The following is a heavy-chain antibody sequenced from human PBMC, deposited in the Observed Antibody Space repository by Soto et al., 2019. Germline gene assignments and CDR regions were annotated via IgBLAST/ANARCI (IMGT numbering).Heavy chain of an antibody. CDR1: GYTFTSYG. CDR2: ISAYNGNT. CDR3: ARDYVPGCSGGSCPRPDY. V-gene: IGHV1-18*01. D-gene: IGHD2-15*01. J-gene: IGHJ4*02. Sequence: GASVKVSCKASGYTFTSYGISWVRQAPGQGLEWMGWISAYNGNTNYAQKLQGRVTMTTDTSTSTAYMELRSLRSDDTAVYYCARDYVPGCSGGSCPRPDYWGQGTLVTVSS.